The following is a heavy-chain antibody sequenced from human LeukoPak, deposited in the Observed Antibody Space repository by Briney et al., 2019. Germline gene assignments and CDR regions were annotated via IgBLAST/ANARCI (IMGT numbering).Heavy chain of an antibody. CDR1: GFTFSSYS. Sequence: PGGSLRLSCVASGFTFSSYSMHWVRQAPGKGLEWVAMISYDGSNKYYADSVKGRFTISRDNSKYMLYLQMNSLRAEDTAVYYCARGPAVGYFDYWGQGTLVTVSS. CDR3: ARGPAVGYFDY. J-gene: IGHJ4*02. V-gene: IGHV3-30-3*01. CDR2: ISYDGSNK.